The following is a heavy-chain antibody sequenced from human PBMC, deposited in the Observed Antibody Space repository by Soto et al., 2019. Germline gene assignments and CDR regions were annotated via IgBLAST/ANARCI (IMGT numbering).Heavy chain of an antibody. D-gene: IGHD3-10*01. J-gene: IGHJ4*02. CDR3: VKARAAGGFDY. CDR2: ISGSGGNT. V-gene: IGHV3-23*01. Sequence: EVHLLDSGGGLVQPGGCLRLSCAASGFTFTNYAMSWVRQAPGKGLEWVSSISGSGGNTYYADSVRGRFTISRDNTKNTLYLQMNSLRAEDTAIYYCVKARAAGGFDYWGQGTLVTVSS. CDR1: GFTFTNYA.